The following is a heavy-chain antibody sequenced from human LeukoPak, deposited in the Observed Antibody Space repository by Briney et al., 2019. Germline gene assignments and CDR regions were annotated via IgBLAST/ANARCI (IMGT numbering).Heavy chain of an antibody. CDR1: GYTFTDYF. Sequence: GASVKVSCKASGYTFTDYFLHWVRQAPGQGVEWMGRINPISGATMSAQKFQGRVTMTRDTSITTAYMDLTSLTSDDTAMYYCARDPTTGTIRWAASDIWGQGTMVTVSS. D-gene: IGHD1-1*01. V-gene: IGHV1-2*06. CDR2: INPISGAT. CDR3: ARDPTTGTIRWAASDI. J-gene: IGHJ3*02.